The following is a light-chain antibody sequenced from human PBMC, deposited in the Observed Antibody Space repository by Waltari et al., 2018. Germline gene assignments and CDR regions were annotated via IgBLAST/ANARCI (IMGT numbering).Light chain of an antibody. CDR2: DVS. CDR1: SNDVGGYNS. Sequence: QSALTQPASLSGSPGQSVPIPCTGTSNDVGGYNSFPWYQDHPGQAPRVIIYDVSDRPSGVSDRFSGSKSGSTASLTISGLQAEDEADYYCSSQSSNNVVLFGGGTKLTVL. CDR3: SSQSSNNVVL. J-gene: IGLJ2*01. V-gene: IGLV2-14*03.